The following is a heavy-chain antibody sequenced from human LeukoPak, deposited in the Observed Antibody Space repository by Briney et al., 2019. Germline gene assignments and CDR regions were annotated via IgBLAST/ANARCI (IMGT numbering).Heavy chain of an antibody. J-gene: IGHJ4*02. Sequence: PGGSLRLSCAASGFTFSGYSMSWVRQTPGKGLEWVSSISRSSSYIYYADSMKGRFTISRDNAKNSLDLQMHSLRAEDTAVYYCARGSTVVRGVSPAGDYWGQGTLVTVSS. V-gene: IGHV3-21*01. D-gene: IGHD3-10*01. CDR2: ISRSSSYI. CDR3: ARGSTVVRGVSPAGDY. CDR1: GFTFSGYS.